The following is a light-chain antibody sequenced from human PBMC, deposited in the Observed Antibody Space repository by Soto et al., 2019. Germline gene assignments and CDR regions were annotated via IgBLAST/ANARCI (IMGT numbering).Light chain of an antibody. J-gene: IGKJ5*01. CDR2: AAS. V-gene: IGKV1-9*01. CDR3: QQLHDYPIT. Sequence: ILLTQSPSSLSASVGDRVTITCRASQGIDSSFAWYQQKPGKAPKLLIYAASSLQSGVPSRFSVSVSGTDFTLIFSSLHPEDFATYYCQQLHDYPITFGQGTRLQI. CDR1: QGIDSS.